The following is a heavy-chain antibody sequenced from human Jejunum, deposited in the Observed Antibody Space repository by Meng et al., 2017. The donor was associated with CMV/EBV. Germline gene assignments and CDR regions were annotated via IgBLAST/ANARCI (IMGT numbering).Heavy chain of an antibody. J-gene: IGHJ6*02. CDR2: ISNSGSPI. V-gene: IGHV3-11*01. CDR3: ARDRSTGWQYYSDFYGMDV. CDR1: DSY. D-gene: IGHD2-2*01. Sequence: DSYMSCIRQAPGKGQEWISYISNSGSPIYNADSVKGRFTVSRDNAKNSLYLQMNSLRVEDTAVYYCARDRSTGWQYYSDFYGMDVWGQGATVTVSS.